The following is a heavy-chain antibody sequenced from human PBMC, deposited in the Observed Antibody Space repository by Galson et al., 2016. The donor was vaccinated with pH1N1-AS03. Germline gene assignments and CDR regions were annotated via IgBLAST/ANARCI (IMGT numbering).Heavy chain of an antibody. CDR1: GFTFSTYT. Sequence: SLRLSCAASGFTFSTYTMNWVRQAPGKGLEWVAYISSSSRFIYYADAVQGRFTISKDSPKNSVYLHMNGLRADGTAVYYCARDGGYSSGWIDFWGQGTLVSVSS. CDR2: ISSSSRFI. CDR3: ARDGGYSSGWIDF. J-gene: IGHJ4*02. D-gene: IGHD3-22*01. V-gene: IGHV3-21*01.